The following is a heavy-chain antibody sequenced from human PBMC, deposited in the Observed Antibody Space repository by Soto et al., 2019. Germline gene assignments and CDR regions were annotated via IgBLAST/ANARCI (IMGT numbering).Heavy chain of an antibody. J-gene: IGHJ6*02. Sequence: QVQLQESGPGLVKPSQTLSLTCTVSGYSISSGVYYWSWIRQHPGKGLEWIGYIYYSGSAYYNPSLKSRVTISLDTSKKQFSLKMTSVTAADTAVYYCGRDVRTTCGADCCSYYYYAMDVWGQGTTVTVSS. CDR2: IYYSGSA. CDR3: GRDVRTTCGADCCSYYYYAMDV. D-gene: IGHD2-21*02. V-gene: IGHV4-31*03. CDR1: GYSISSGVYY.